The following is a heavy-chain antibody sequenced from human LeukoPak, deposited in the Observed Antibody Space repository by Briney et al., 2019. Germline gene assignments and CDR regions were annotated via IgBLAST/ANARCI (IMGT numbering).Heavy chain of an antibody. CDR3: ARASSVRGVIKSFDY. Sequence: PGGSLRLSCAASGFTVSSNYMSWVRQAPGKGLEWVSVIYSGGSTYYADSVKGRFTISRDNSKNTLYLQMKSLRAEDTAVDYCARASSVRGVIKSFDYWGQGTLVTVSS. CDR1: GFTVSSNY. D-gene: IGHD3-10*01. CDR2: IYSGGST. J-gene: IGHJ4*02. V-gene: IGHV3-66*01.